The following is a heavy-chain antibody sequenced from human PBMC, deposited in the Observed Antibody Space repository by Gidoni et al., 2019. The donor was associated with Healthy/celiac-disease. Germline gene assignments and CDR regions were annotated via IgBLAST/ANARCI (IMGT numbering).Heavy chain of an antibody. CDR3: ARGRYSSSSVFFDY. Sequence: EVQLVESGGGLVKPGGSLRLSCAASGFTFSSYSMTWVRQAPGKGLEWVSSISSSSSYIYYADSVKGRFTISRDNAKNSLYLQMNSLRAEDTAVYYCARGRYSSSSVFFDYWGQGTLVTVSS. CDR1: GFTFSSYS. D-gene: IGHD6-6*01. J-gene: IGHJ4*02. CDR2: ISSSSSYI. V-gene: IGHV3-21*01.